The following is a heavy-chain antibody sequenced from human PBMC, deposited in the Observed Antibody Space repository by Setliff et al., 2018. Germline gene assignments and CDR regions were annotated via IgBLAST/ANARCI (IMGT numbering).Heavy chain of an antibody. CDR2: IYRTGTT. Sequence: SETLSLTCTVSGGSISSYYWSWIRQPPGKGLEWIGSIYRTGTTHYNPSLKSRVTMSLDTSKNHFALNLNSVTAADTALYYCAKESLAINTRWFDPWGQGILVTVSS. V-gene: IGHV4-59*04. CDR3: AKESLAINTRWFDP. CDR1: GGSISSYY. D-gene: IGHD3-3*02. J-gene: IGHJ5*02.